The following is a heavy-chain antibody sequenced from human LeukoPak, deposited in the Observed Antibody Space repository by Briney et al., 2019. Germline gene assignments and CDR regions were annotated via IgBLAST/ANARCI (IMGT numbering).Heavy chain of an antibody. CDR1: GFTLSNYA. V-gene: IGHV3-23*01. J-gene: IGHJ5*02. CDR3: ARVWFGELKGFDP. Sequence: PGGSLRLSCAAAGFTLSNYAMSWVRQAPGKGLEWVSSINDGGGSTYYADSVKGRFTISRDNSKNTLYLQMNNLRAEDTAVYYCARVWFGELKGFDPWGQGTLVTVSS. CDR2: INDGGGST. D-gene: IGHD3-10*01.